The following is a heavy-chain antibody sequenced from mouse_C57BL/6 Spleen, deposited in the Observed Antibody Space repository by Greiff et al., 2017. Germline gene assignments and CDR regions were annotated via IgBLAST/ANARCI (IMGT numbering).Heavy chain of an antibody. Sequence: VQLKESGGGLVKPGGSLKLSCAASGFTFSDYGMHWVRQAPEKGLEWVAYISSGSSTIYYADTVKGRFTISRDNAKNTLFLQMTSLRSEDTAMYYCARGGYDPWFAYWGQGTLVTVSA. CDR2: ISSGSSTI. J-gene: IGHJ3*01. CDR1: GFTFSDYG. D-gene: IGHD2-2*01. V-gene: IGHV5-17*01. CDR3: ARGGYDPWFAY.